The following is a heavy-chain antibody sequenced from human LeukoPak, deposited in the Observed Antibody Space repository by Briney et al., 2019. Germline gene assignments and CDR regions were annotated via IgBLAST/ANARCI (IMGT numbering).Heavy chain of an antibody. V-gene: IGHV3-53*01. Sequence: GGSLRLSCAASGFTVSSNSMNWVRQAPGKGLQWVSVSYSGGSTYYADSVKGRFTISRDNSKNTLYLQMNSLRAEDTAVYYCARENNFGSGMDVWGQGTTVTVSS. J-gene: IGHJ6*02. CDR2: SYSGGST. CDR3: ARENNFGSGMDV. CDR1: GFTVSSNS. D-gene: IGHD3-10*01.